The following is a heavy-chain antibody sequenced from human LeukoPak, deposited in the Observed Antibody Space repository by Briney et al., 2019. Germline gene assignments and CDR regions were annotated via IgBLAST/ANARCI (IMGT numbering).Heavy chain of an antibody. CDR3: TSTRSRITMIVVAPR. D-gene: IGHD3-22*01. J-gene: IGHJ4*02. Sequence: PSQTLSLTCTVSGGSISSSSYYWGWIRQPPGKGLEWIGSIYYSGSTYYNPSRKSRVTISVDTSKNQFSLKLSSVTAADTAVYYCTSTRSRITMIVVAPRWGQGTLVTVSS. CDR1: GGSISSSSYY. CDR2: IYYSGST. V-gene: IGHV4-39*07.